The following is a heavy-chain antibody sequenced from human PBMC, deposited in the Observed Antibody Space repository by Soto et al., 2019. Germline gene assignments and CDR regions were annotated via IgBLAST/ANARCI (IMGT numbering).Heavy chain of an antibody. V-gene: IGHV3-7*03. Sequence: EVQLVESGGGLVQPGGSLRLSCAASGFTFSSYWMSWVRQAPGKGLEWVANIKQDGSEKYYVDSVKGRFTISRDNAKNSLYLQMNSLRAEDTAVYYCAREYYYYSSGLNDFDYWGQGTLVSASS. CDR2: IKQDGSEK. CDR1: GFTFSSYW. D-gene: IGHD3-22*01. J-gene: IGHJ4*02. CDR3: AREYYYYSSGLNDFDY.